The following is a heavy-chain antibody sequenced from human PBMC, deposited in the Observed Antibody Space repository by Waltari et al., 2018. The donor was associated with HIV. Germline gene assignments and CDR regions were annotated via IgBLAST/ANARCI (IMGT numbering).Heavy chain of an antibody. D-gene: IGHD3-22*01. CDR3: ARVDYYHSTKSRYFDS. CDR2: ISSSSSYI. J-gene: IGHJ4*02. V-gene: IGHV3-21*01. CDR1: GCTLSSCR. Sequence: EVQLVESGGGLVKRGGYLSPSCAASGCTLSSCRVNWVRQAPGKGLEWVSSISSSSSYIYYADSVKGRFTISRDNAKNSLYLQMNSLRAEDTAVYYCARVDYYHSTKSRYFDSWGQGTLVTVSS.